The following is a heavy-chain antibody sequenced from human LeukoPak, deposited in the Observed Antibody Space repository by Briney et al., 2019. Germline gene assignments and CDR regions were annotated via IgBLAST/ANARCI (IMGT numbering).Heavy chain of an antibody. D-gene: IGHD6-13*01. CDR2: ITESGAYT. V-gene: IGHV3-23*01. CDR1: GFTFSSYA. Sequence: GGSLRLSCAASGFTFSSYAMSWVRQAPGKGLEWVSSITESGAYTYYADSVKGRFTISRDNSKNTLYLHMSSLKVEDTAVFYCAKDFSGSWQFDPWGQGTLATVSS. J-gene: IGHJ5*02. CDR3: AKDFSGSWQFDP.